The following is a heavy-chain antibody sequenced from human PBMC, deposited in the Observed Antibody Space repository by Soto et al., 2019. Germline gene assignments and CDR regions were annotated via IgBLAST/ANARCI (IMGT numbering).Heavy chain of an antibody. CDR3: ARVKRSTSRFDP. J-gene: IGHJ5*02. Sequence: QVQLQESGPGLVKPSETLSLTCTVSGDSVSSGSFYWSWIRQPPGKGLEWIGYVDYSGSPSYNPSLKSRVQISTDTSKNQFSLDLHSVTPADTAVYYCARVKRSTSRFDPWGQGTRVTVSS. CDR1: GDSVSSGSFY. V-gene: IGHV4-61*01. D-gene: IGHD1-26*01. CDR2: VDYSGSP.